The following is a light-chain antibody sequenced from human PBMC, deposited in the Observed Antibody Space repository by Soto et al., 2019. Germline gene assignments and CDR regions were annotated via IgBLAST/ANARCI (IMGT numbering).Light chain of an antibody. V-gene: IGLV2-8*01. CDR1: SSDVGNYNY. Sequence: QSALTQPPSASGSPGQSVTISCTGTSSDVGNYNYVSWYQQHPGKAPKLMIYEVYKRPSGVPDRFSGSKSGNTASLTVSGLQAEDEADYFCSSYLDSNLYVFGTGTKVTVL. CDR2: EVY. J-gene: IGLJ1*01. CDR3: SSYLDSNLYV.